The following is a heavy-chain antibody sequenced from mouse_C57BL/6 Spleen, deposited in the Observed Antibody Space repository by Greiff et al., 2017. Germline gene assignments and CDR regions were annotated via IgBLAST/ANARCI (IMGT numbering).Heavy chain of an antibody. CDR2: IYPRSGNT. D-gene: IGHD2-4*01. CDR1: GYTFPSYG. J-gene: IGHJ3*01. Sequence: VQLQQSGAELARPGASVTLSCKASGYTFPSYGISWVKQRTGQGLEWIGEIYPRSGNTYYNEKFKGKATLPADKSSSTAYMELRSLTSEDSAVYFCARRYYDYDWFAYWGQGTLVTVSA. CDR3: ARRYYDYDWFAY. V-gene: IGHV1-81*01.